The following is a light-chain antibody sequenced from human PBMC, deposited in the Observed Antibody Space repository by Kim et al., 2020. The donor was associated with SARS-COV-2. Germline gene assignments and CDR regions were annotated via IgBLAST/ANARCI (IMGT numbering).Light chain of an antibody. Sequence: SPGQTSTTCSSGTSGDVGGYNLFSWYQQPAGKAPILVIYEGSKRPSGVSTRFSGAKSGTTAFPTISGVEAEDEDDYYCGSYAGSRVFGGGTQLTVL. J-gene: IGLJ3*02. CDR3: GSYAGSRV. CDR1: SGDVGGYNL. CDR2: EGS. V-gene: IGLV2-23*01.